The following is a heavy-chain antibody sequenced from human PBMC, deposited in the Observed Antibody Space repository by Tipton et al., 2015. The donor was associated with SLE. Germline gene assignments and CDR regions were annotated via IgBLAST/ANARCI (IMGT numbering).Heavy chain of an antibody. CDR2: LSYSGST. CDR1: GGSLSSYY. D-gene: IGHD3-16*01. Sequence: SLTCTVSGGSLSSYYWSWIRQSPEKGLEWIGYLSYSGSTNYNPSLESRVTISVDTSKNQFSPKLSSVTAADTAVYYCATQGYYDSSFDYWGQGTLVTVSS. V-gene: IGHV4-59*08. CDR3: ATQGYYDSSFDY. J-gene: IGHJ4*02.